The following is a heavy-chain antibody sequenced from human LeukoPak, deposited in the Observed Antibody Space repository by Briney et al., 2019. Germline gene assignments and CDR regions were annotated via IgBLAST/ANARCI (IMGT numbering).Heavy chain of an antibody. CDR1: GVAISHGGYA. V-gene: IGHV4-30-2*01. D-gene: IGHD3-3*01. J-gene: IGHJ5*02. CDR3: ARGQPTIFGVVIKGHWFDP. CDR2: IYHSGTT. Sequence: SETLSLTCAVSGVAISHGGYAWNWIRQPPGKGLEWIAYIYHSGTTYYNPSLKSRVTISVDTSKNQFSLKLSSVTAADTAVYYCARGQPTIFGVVIKGHWFDPWGQGTLVTVSS.